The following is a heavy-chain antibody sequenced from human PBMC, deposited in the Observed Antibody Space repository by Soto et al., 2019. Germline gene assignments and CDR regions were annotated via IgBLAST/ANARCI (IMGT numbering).Heavy chain of an antibody. J-gene: IGHJ4*02. V-gene: IGHV3-23*01. D-gene: IGHD6-19*01. CDR1: GFTLSSYA. Sequence: EVQLLESGGGLVQPGGSLRLSCAASGFTLSSYAMTWVRQAPGKGLEWVSVISDSDNATYYADSVKGRLTISRDNSKNNLYLQLNSLRAEDTALDYCAKGVSSSAWSASDSWGQGTLVTVSA. CDR2: ISDSDNAT. CDR3: AKGVSSSAWSASDS.